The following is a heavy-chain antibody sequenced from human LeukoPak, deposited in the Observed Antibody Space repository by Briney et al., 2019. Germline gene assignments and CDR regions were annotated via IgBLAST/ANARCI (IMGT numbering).Heavy chain of an antibody. CDR3: ARGLWCSGGSCYRTAEYFQH. J-gene: IGHJ1*01. D-gene: IGHD2-15*01. V-gene: IGHV4-34*01. CDR1: GGSFSGYY. CDR2: INHSGST. Sequence: SEILSLTCAVYGGSFSGYYWSWIRQPPGKGLEWIGEINHSGSTNYNPSLKSRVTISVDTSKNQFSLKLSSVTAADTAVYYCARGLWCSGGSCYRTAEYFQHWGQGTLVTVSS.